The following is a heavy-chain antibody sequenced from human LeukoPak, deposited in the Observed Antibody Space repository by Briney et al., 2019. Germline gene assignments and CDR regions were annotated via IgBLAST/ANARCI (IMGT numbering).Heavy chain of an antibody. V-gene: IGHV3-23*01. CDR1: GFTFSMYW. CDR2: LTRTGRTT. CDR3: AKDRPNFYEASGSYYKMTGDF. J-gene: IGHJ4*02. D-gene: IGHD3-10*01. Sequence: GGSLRLSCAASGFTFSMYWMSWVRQAPEKGLEWVSSLTRTGRTTYYADSVKGRFTISRDNLKNTVYRQMNSLRGEDTAIYYCAKDRPNFYEASGSYYKMTGDFWGQGTLVTVSS.